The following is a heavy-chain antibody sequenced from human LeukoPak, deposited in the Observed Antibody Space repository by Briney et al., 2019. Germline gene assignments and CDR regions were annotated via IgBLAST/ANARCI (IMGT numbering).Heavy chain of an antibody. CDR3: ARVGASYDGLIDY. J-gene: IGHJ4*02. V-gene: IGHV1-18*01. CDR1: GYTFINSA. Sequence: GASVKVSCKASGYTFINSAIGWVRQAPGQALEWMGWISPYNGYTKYAESLQGRVTMTTDTSTSTAYMELRSLRSDDTAMYYCARVGASYDGLIDYWGEGTRVTVSS. D-gene: IGHD1-26*01. CDR2: ISPYNGYT.